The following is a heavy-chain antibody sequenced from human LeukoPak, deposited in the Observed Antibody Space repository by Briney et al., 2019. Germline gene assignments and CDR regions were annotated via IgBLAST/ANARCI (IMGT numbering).Heavy chain of an antibody. Sequence: SETLSLTCGVSGGSVTSTNWWTWVRQPPGKGLEWIGEVHLDGRTNYNPSLKSRLTMSVDLSENHISLKLSSVTAADTAVYYCARAGSRGAGFGDYVPFTGYGMDVWGQGTTVTVSS. D-gene: IGHD4-17*01. CDR2: VHLDGRT. V-gene: IGHV4-4*02. CDR1: GGSVTSTNW. J-gene: IGHJ6*02. CDR3: ARAGSRGAGFGDYVPFTGYGMDV.